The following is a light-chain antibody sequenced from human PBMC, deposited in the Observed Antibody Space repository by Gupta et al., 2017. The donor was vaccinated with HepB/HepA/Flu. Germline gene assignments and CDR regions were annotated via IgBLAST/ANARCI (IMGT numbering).Light chain of an antibody. CDR3: QQYQAYSQT. CDR2: KAS. V-gene: IGKV1-5*03. Sequence: DIQVTQSPSTLSASVGDRVTITCRASQTISTWLAWYQQKPGKAPTLLIYKASSLESGVPSRFSGSGSGTEFTLTINSLQPDDFATYYCQQYQAYSQTFGQGTKVEMK. J-gene: IGKJ1*01. CDR1: QTISTW.